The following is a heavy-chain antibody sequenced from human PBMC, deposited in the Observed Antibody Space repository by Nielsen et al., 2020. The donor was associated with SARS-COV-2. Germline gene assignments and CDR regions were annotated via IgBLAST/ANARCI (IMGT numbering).Heavy chain of an antibody. Sequence: GGSLRLSCAASGFSFDDYAMHWVRQAPGKGLEWVSGISWNSGSIDYVDSVKGRFTISRDNAKNSLYLQMNSLRAEDTAVYYCARDPGIAARLYYYYYYGMDVWGQGTTVTVSS. V-gene: IGHV3-9*01. CDR3: ARDPGIAARLYYYYYYGMDV. J-gene: IGHJ6*02. D-gene: IGHD6-6*01. CDR1: GFSFDDYA. CDR2: ISWNSGSI.